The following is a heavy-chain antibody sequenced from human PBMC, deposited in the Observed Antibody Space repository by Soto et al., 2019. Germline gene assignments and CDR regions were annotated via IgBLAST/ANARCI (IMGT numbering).Heavy chain of an antibody. D-gene: IGHD6-6*01. Sequence: GGSLRLSCAASGFTFSSYSMNWVRQAPGKGLEWVSYISSSSSTIYYADSVKGRFTISRDNAKNSLYLQMNSLRDEDTAVYYCAREGQRKQLVRAVDYWGQGTLVTVSS. V-gene: IGHV3-48*02. CDR1: GFTFSSYS. CDR3: AREGQRKQLVRAVDY. CDR2: ISSSSSTI. J-gene: IGHJ4*02.